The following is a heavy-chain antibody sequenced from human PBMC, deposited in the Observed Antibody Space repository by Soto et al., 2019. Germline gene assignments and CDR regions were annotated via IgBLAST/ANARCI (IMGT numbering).Heavy chain of an antibody. D-gene: IGHD3-22*01. J-gene: IGHJ4*02. Sequence: SVKVSCKASGGTFSSYAISWVRQAPGQGLEWMGGIIPIFGTANYAQKFQGRVTITADESTSTAYMELSSLRSEDTAVYYCARDPDYYDSSGDADYWGQGTLVTVSS. CDR3: ARDPDYYDSSGDADY. CDR1: GGTFSSYA. V-gene: IGHV1-69*13. CDR2: IIPIFGTA.